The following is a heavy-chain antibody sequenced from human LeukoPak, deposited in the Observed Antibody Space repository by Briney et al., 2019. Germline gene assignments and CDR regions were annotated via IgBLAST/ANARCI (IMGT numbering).Heavy chain of an antibody. Sequence: PSETLSLPRAVSGGPHRSYYRRWIRQPPGKGREWVGYIYYRGCSNYNPSLKSRVAISVDTTKNQFSLKVSSVTAADTAVYYCARCSLVWLRAPFTFDYWGQGTLVTVSS. CDR2: IYYRGCS. CDR1: GGPHRSYY. J-gene: IGHJ4*02. V-gene: IGHV4-59*01. D-gene: IGHD3-3*01. CDR3: ARCSLVWLRAPFTFDY.